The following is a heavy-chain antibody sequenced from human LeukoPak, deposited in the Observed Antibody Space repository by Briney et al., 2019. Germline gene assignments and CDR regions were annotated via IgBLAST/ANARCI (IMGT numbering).Heavy chain of an antibody. V-gene: IGHV3-66*01. CDR3: ARDLAAAGTGVFDY. D-gene: IGHD6-13*01. Sequence: GGSLRLSCAASGFTVSSNYMSWVRQAPGKGLEWVSVIYSGGSTYYADSVKGRFTISRDNSKNTLYLQMNSLRAEDTTVYYCARDLAAAGTGVFDYWGQGTLVTVSS. J-gene: IGHJ4*02. CDR2: IYSGGST. CDR1: GFTVSSNY.